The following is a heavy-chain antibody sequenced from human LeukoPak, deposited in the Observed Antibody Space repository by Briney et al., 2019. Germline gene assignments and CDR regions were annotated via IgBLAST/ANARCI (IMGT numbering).Heavy chain of an antibody. CDR1: GGTFSSYA. CDR3: ARDNWNYGFYYYYGMDV. V-gene: IGHV1-69*13. D-gene: IGHD1-7*01. J-gene: IGHJ6*02. Sequence: GASVKVSCKASGGTFSSYAISWVRQAPGQGLEWMGGIIPIFGTANYAQKFQGRVTITADESTSTAYMELSSLRSEDTAVYYCARDNWNYGFYYYYGMDVWGQGTTVTVSS. CDR2: IIPIFGTA.